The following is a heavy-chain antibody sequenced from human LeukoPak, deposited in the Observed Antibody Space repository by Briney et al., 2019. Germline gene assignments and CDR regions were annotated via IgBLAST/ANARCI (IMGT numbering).Heavy chain of an antibody. V-gene: IGHV1-69*05. CDR2: IIPIFGTA. D-gene: IGHD3-22*01. Sequence: SVKVSCKASGGTFSSYAISWVRQAPGQGLEWMGRIIPIFGTANYAQKFQGRVTITTDGSTSTAYMELSSLRSEDTAVYYCARATYYYDSTHPNDAFDIWGQGTMVTVSS. J-gene: IGHJ3*02. CDR3: ARATYYYDSTHPNDAFDI. CDR1: GGTFSSYA.